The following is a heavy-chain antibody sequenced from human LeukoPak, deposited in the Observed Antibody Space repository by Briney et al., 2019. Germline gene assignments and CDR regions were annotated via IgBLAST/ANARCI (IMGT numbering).Heavy chain of an antibody. J-gene: IGHJ6*02. CDR2: MNPNSGNT. Sequence: ASVKVSCKASGYTFTSYDINWVRQATGQGLEWMGWMNPNSGNTGYAQKFQGRVTMTRNTSISTAYMELSSLRSEDTAVYYCARGGLFGVVTWNYYYGMDVWGQGTTVTVSS. CDR1: GYTFTSYD. V-gene: IGHV1-8*01. CDR3: ARGGLFGVVTWNYYYGMDV. D-gene: IGHD3-3*01.